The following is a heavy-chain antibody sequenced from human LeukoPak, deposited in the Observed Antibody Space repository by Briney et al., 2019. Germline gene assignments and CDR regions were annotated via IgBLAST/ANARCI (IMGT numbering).Heavy chain of an antibody. Sequence: GGSLGLSCAASGFTFSSYAMSWLRQAPGKGLEWVSAISGSGGSTYYADSVKGRFTISRDNSKNTLYLQMNSLRAEDTAVYYCAKDVDTAMVLSYYYMDVWGKGTTVTVSS. CDR1: GFTFSSYA. CDR2: ISGSGGST. V-gene: IGHV3-23*01. J-gene: IGHJ6*03. D-gene: IGHD5-18*01. CDR3: AKDVDTAMVLSYYYMDV.